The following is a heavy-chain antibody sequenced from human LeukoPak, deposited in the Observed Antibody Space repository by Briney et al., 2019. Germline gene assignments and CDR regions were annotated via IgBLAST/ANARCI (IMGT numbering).Heavy chain of an antibody. J-gene: IGHJ4*02. D-gene: IGHD4-11*01. CDR1: GFTFSDYY. Sequence: GGSLRLSCAASGFTFSDYYMTWIRQAPGKGLEWISYITSSGTTIYYADSVKGRFTVSRGNAKNSLYLQMNSLTAEDTAVYYCARVEVTPDYWGQGTLVTVSS. V-gene: IGHV3-11*01. CDR3: ARVEVTPDY. CDR2: ITSSGTTI.